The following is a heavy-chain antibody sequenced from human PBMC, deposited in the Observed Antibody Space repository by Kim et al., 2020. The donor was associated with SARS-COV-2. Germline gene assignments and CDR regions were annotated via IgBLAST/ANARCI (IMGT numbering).Heavy chain of an antibody. CDR2: ISAYNGNT. Sequence: ASVKVSCKASGYTFTSYGISWVRQAPGQGLEWMGWISAYNGNTNYAQKLQGRVTMTTDTSTSTAYMELRSLRSDDTAVDYFARDDMVGLAVAGTLWEDYYCYGMDVWGQGTTVTVSS. D-gene: IGHD6-19*01. CDR1: GYTFTSYG. CDR3: ARDDMVGLAVAGTLWEDYYCYGMDV. V-gene: IGHV1-18*04. J-gene: IGHJ6*02.